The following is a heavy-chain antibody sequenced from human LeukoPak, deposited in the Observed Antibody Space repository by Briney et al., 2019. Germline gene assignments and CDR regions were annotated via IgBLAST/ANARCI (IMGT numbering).Heavy chain of an antibody. CDR2: ITHDGSNK. V-gene: IGHV3-33*05. CDR3: ALGFCGSASCYTGY. CDR1: GFTFSTYG. J-gene: IGHJ4*02. Sequence: GGSLRLSCAASGFTFSTYGMHWVRQAPGKGLEWVAGITHDGSNKYYAVPEKGRFTISRDNSENTLCLHMDSLRVEDTAVYYCALGFCGSASCYTGYWGQGTLVTVSS. D-gene: IGHD2-2*02.